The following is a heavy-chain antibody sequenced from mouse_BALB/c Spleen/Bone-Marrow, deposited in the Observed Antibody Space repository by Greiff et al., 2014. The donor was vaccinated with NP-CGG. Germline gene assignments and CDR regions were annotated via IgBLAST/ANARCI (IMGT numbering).Heavy chain of an antibody. J-gene: IGHJ1*01. V-gene: IGHV1-63*01. CDR2: IYPGGGYT. CDR3: AREVRRYFDV. CDR1: GYTFTNYW. Sequence: VQLQQSGAELVRPGTSVKISCKASGYTFTNYWLGWVKQRHGNGLEWIGDIYPGGGYTNYNEKFKGKATLTADKSSSTAYMQLSSLTSEDSAVYFCAREVRRYFDVWGAGTSVTVSS. D-gene: IGHD2-14*01.